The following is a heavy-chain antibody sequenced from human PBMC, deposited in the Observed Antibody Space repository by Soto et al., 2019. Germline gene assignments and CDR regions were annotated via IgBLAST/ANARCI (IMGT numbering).Heavy chain of an antibody. Sequence: PGGSLRLSCAASGFIFSSYAMTWVRQAPGKGLEWVSLISNGGGTTYYADSVKGRFTISRDNSKNTLYLQMSSLRAEDTAVYYCAKHPHSGSDRYFDDWGQGTLVTV. CDR2: ISNGGGTT. J-gene: IGHJ4*02. CDR3: AKHPHSGSDRYFDD. CDR1: GFIFSSYA. V-gene: IGHV3-23*01. D-gene: IGHD5-12*01.